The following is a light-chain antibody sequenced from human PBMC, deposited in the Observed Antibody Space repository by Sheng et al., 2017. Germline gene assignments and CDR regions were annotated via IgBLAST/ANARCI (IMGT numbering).Light chain of an antibody. Sequence: DIQLTQSPSTLSASVGDRVTITCRASQTISNWLAWYQQRPGKAPNLLIYKASNLEAGVPSRFSGSMSQTDFTLTISSLQPEDIGTYYCQQYDNLSRTFGQGTKVEI. V-gene: IGKV1-5*03. CDR2: KAS. J-gene: IGKJ1*01. CDR1: QTISNW. CDR3: QQYDNLSRT.